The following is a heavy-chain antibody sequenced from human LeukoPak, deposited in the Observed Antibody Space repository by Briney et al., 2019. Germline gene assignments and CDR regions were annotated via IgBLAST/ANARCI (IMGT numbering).Heavy chain of an antibody. J-gene: IGHJ4*02. Sequence: GGSLRLSCAASGFTFNSYAMHWVRQAPGKGLEWVTVISFDGSETYYANSVRGRFTISRDNSKNTLYLQMNSLRAEDTAVYYCAKVEKIGVVITTPLDSWGQGTLVTVSS. V-gene: IGHV3-30-3*01. D-gene: IGHD3-22*01. CDR3: AKVEKIGVVITTPLDS. CDR2: ISFDGSET. CDR1: GFTFNSYA.